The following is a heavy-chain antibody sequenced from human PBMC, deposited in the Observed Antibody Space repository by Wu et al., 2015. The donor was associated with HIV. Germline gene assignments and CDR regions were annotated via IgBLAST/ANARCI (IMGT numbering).Heavy chain of an antibody. V-gene: IGHV1-2*02. CDR1: GYTFSSYY. D-gene: IGHD5-24*01. Sequence: VQSGAEMKNPGASVKVSCKTSGYTFSSYYMHWVRQAPGQGLEWMGWIIPGTGGTKYARNFQGRMTMTADTSTNTAYMDLIRLTSDDTAVYFCVGYSRGYNWFRNWGQGTLVTVSS. J-gene: IGHJ4*02. CDR3: VGYSRGYNWFRN. CDR2: IIPGTGGT.